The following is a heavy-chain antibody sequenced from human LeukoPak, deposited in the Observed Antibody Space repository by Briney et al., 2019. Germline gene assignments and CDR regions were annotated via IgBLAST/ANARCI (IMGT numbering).Heavy chain of an antibody. CDR3: AKDERGYSYGYSMDV. CDR2: ISYDGSIK. V-gene: IGHV3-30*04. J-gene: IGHJ6*02. D-gene: IGHD5-18*01. CDR1: GFTFNTYA. Sequence: SGGSLRLSCAASGFTFNTYAIYWVRQAPGKGLEWVAVISYDGSIKYCADSVEGRFTISRDNSKNTLYLQMNSLRPEDTAVYYCAKDERGYSYGYSMDVWGQGTTVTVSS.